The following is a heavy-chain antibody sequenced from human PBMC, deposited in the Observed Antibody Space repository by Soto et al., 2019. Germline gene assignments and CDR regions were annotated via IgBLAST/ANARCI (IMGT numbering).Heavy chain of an antibody. V-gene: IGHV3-11*06. D-gene: IGHD3-10*01. J-gene: IGHJ6*02. CDR1: GFTFSDYY. CDR2: ISSSSSYT. Sequence: GGSLRLSCAASGFTFSDYYMILIRQAPGKGLEWVSYISSSSSYTNYADSVKGRFTISRDNAKNSLYLQMNSLRAEDTAVYYCARSGYYGSGSYYRDYYYYGMDVWGQGTTVTVSS. CDR3: ARSGYYGSGSYYRDYYYYGMDV.